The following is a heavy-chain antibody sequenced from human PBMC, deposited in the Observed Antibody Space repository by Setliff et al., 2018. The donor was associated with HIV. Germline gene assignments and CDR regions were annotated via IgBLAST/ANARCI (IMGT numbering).Heavy chain of an antibody. CDR3: ARGSRYNFWSGYGVNWFDP. Sequence: SETLSLTCTVSGYSISSGYWWVWIRQPPGKGLEWIGSIHQSGNTYANPSLKSRVTISVDTSKNQFSLKLSSVTAEDTAVYYCARGSRYNFWSGYGVNWFDPWGQGILVTVSS. J-gene: IGHJ5*02. CDR2: IHQSGNT. CDR1: GYSISSGYW. D-gene: IGHD3-3*01. V-gene: IGHV4-38-2*02.